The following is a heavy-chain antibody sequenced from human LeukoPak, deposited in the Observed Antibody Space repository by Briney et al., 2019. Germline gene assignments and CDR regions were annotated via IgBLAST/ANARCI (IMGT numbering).Heavy chain of an antibody. CDR3: ARELVVPAAIDDYYYGMDV. J-gene: IGHJ6*02. CDR1: GFTFSSYA. V-gene: IGHV3-23*01. D-gene: IGHD2-2*02. Sequence: PGGSLRLSCAASGFTFSSYAMSWVRQAPGKGLEWVSAISGSGGSTYYADSVKGRFTISRDNSKNTLYLQMNSLRAEDTAVYYCARELVVPAAIDDYYYGMDVWGQGTTVTVSS. CDR2: ISGSGGST.